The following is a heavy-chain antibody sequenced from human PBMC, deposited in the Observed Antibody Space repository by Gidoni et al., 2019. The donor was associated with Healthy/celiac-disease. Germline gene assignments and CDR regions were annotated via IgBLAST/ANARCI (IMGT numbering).Heavy chain of an antibody. CDR1: GGTFSSYA. D-gene: IGHD4-17*01. CDR3: ARTRGVQNYGDDTNSHFDY. CDR2: IIPIFGTA. J-gene: IGHJ4*02. V-gene: IGHV1-69*01. Sequence: QVQLVQSGAEVKKPGSSVKVSCKASGGTFSSYAISWVRQAPGQGLEWMGGIIPIFGTANYAQKFQGRVTITADESTSTAYMELSSLRSEDTAVYYCARTRGVQNYGDDTNSHFDYWGQGTLVTVSS.